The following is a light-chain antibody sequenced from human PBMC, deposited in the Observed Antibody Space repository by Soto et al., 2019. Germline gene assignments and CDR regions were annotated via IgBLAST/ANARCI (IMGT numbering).Light chain of an antibody. Sequence: DIQMTQSPSTLSASVGDRVTITCRASQSISSWLAWYQQKPGKAPKLLIYKASSLESGVPSRFSGSGSGTEFTLTISSLQPDDFANYYCQQYNSYSPLTFGAGTKVDIX. J-gene: IGKJ4*01. CDR1: QSISSW. CDR2: KAS. CDR3: QQYNSYSPLT. V-gene: IGKV1-5*03.